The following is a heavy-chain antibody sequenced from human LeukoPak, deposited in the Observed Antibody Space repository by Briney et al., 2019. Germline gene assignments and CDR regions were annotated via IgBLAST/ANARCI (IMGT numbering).Heavy chain of an antibody. Sequence: PSETLSLTCTVSGDSISSGNYWGWIRQPPGKGLEWIGSMYHSGSTYYNPSLRSRVTISVDTSKNQISLNLRSVTAADTAVYYCARVPGPNWFDPWGQGTLVTVSS. J-gene: IGHJ5*02. CDR3: ARVPGPNWFDP. CDR1: GDSISSGNY. V-gene: IGHV4-38-2*02. CDR2: MYHSGST.